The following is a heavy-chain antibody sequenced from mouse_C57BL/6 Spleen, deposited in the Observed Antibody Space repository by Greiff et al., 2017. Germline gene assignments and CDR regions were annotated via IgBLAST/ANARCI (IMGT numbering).Heavy chain of an antibody. D-gene: IGHD1-1*01. J-gene: IGHJ3*01. V-gene: IGHV1-5*01. CDR3: TRDYYGSSPFAY. Sequence: VHVKQSGTVLARPGASVKMSCKTSGYTFTSYWMHWVKQRPGQGLEWIGAIYPGNSDTSYNQKFKGKAKLTAVTSASTAYMELSSLTNEDSAVYYCTRDYYGSSPFAYWGQGTLVTVSA. CDR1: GYTFTSYW. CDR2: IYPGNSDT.